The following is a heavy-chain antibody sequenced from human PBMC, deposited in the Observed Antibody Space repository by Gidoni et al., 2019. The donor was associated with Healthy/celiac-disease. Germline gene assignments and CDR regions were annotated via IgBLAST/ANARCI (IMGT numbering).Heavy chain of an antibody. J-gene: IGHJ6*02. Sequence: QLQLQESGPGLVKPSETLYLTCTVSGGSISSSSYYWGWLRQPPGKGLEWIWSIYYSGSTYYNPSLKSRVTISVDTSKYQFSLKLSSFTAADTALYYCARHDPGVLGAGVDVWGQGTTVTVSS. CDR2: IYYSGST. CDR1: GGSISSSSYY. D-gene: IGHD3-16*01. V-gene: IGHV4-39*01. CDR3: ARHDPGVLGAGVDV.